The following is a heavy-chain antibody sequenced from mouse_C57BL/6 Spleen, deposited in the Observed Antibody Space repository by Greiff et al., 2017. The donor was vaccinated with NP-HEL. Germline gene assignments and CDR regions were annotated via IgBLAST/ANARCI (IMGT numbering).Heavy chain of an antibody. Sequence: EVKLMESGGGLVQPGGSLSLSCAASGFTFTDYYMSWVRQPPGKALEWLGFIRNKANGYTTEYSASVKGRFTISRDNSHSILYLQMNALRAEDSATYYCARYKDYGNYFYYYAMDYWGQGTSVTVSS. V-gene: IGHV7-3*01. CDR2: IRNKANGYTT. D-gene: IGHD2-1*01. CDR1: GFTFTDYY. J-gene: IGHJ4*01. CDR3: ARYKDYGNYFYYYAMDY.